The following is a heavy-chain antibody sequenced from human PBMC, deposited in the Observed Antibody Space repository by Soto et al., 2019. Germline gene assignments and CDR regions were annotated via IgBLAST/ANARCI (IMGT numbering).Heavy chain of an antibody. Sequence: NPGGSLRLSCVGSGFTFSRHSVNWVRQAPGKGLQWVSSISRGSDYIYYRDSVKGRFTISRDNAKNSLYLQMNSLRVEDTAVYYCAGDMYAYGFFDYWGQGTLVTDS. D-gene: IGHD3-10*01. CDR2: ISRGSDYI. CDR3: AGDMYAYGFFDY. CDR1: GFTFSRHS. V-gene: IGHV3-21*06. J-gene: IGHJ4*02.